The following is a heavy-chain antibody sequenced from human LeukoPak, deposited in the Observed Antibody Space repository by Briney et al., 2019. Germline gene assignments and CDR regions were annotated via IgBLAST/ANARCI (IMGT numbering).Heavy chain of an antibody. Sequence: SETLSLTCTVSGGSISSYYWSWIRQPPGKGLEWIGYIYYSGSTNYNPSLKSRVTISVDTSKNQFSLKLSSVTAADTAVYYCARDGHYYGSGSTTGFDYWGQGTLVTVSS. V-gene: IGHV4-59*01. CDR2: IYYSGST. J-gene: IGHJ4*02. CDR3: ARDGHYYGSGSTTGFDY. D-gene: IGHD3-10*01. CDR1: GGSISSYY.